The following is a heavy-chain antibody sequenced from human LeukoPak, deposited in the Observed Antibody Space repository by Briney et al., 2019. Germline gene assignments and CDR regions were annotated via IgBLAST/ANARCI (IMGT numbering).Heavy chain of an antibody. CDR1: GYTFTSYD. V-gene: IGHV1-8*01. J-gene: IGHJ5*02. Sequence: ASVTVSFKASGYTFTSYDINWVRQATGQGLEWMGWMNPNSGNTGYAQKFQGRVTMTRNTSISTAYMELSSLRSEDTAVYYCARVGSSSWYSRFDPWGQGTLVTVSS. CDR2: MNPNSGNT. CDR3: ARVGSSSWYSRFDP. D-gene: IGHD6-13*01.